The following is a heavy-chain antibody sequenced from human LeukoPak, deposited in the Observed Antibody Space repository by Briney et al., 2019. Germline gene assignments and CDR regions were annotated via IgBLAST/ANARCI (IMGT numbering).Heavy chain of an antibody. J-gene: IGHJ6*02. Sequence: GGSLRLSCAASGFTFSSYGMHWVRQAPGKGLEWVAVISYDGSNKYYADSVKGRFTISRDNSKNTLYLQMNSLRAEDTAVYYCARVVPAAMSYYGMDVWGQGTTVTVSS. CDR3: ARVVPAAMSYYGMDV. D-gene: IGHD2-2*01. CDR1: GFTFSSYG. V-gene: IGHV3-30*03. CDR2: ISYDGSNK.